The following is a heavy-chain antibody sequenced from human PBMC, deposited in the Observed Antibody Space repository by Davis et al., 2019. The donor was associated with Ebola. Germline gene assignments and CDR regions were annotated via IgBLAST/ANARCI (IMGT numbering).Heavy chain of an antibody. Sequence: GGSLRLSCAASGFTFSSYAMHWVRQAPGKGLEWVAVISYDGSNKYYADSVKGRFTISRDNSKNTLYLQMNSLRAEDTAVYYCARDIVVVPAATLHIYYGMDVWGQGTTVTVSS. CDR1: GFTFSSYA. V-gene: IGHV3-30-3*01. CDR3: ARDIVVVPAATLHIYYGMDV. CDR2: ISYDGSNK. J-gene: IGHJ6*02. D-gene: IGHD2-2*01.